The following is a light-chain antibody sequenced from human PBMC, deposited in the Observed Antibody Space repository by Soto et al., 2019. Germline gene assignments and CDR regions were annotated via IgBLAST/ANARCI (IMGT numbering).Light chain of an antibody. V-gene: IGKV3-20*01. CDR3: QQYGSSPWT. CDR2: GAS. Sequence: EIVFTHSPGTLSLSPGERATLSCRASQSVSSSYLAWYQQRPGHAPRLLIYGASSRATDIPDRFSGSGSGTDFTLTISRLEPEDFAVYYCQQYGSSPWTFGQGTKVDIK. CDR1: QSVSSSY. J-gene: IGKJ1*01.